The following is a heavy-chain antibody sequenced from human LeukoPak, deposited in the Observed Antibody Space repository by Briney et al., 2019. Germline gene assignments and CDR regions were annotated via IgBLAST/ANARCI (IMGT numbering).Heavy chain of an antibody. V-gene: IGHV3-23*01. CDR3: ARDLGGSGWYLGY. J-gene: IGHJ4*02. Sequence: PGGSLRLSCAASGFTFSNFAMSWVREAPGKGLEWGSAITGSGGSTYSADSVKGRFTISRDNSKNTLYLQMNSLRAEDTAVYYCARDLGGSGWYLGYWGQGTLVTVSS. CDR1: GFTFSNFA. CDR2: ITGSGGST. D-gene: IGHD6-19*01.